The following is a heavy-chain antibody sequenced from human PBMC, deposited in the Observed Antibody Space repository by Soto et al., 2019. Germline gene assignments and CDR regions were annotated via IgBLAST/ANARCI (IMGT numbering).Heavy chain of an antibody. J-gene: IGHJ5*02. D-gene: IGHD2-2*02. CDR3: ARQVPAAIRLGWFDP. V-gene: IGHV4-39*01. CDR1: GGSISRSTYY. CDR2: IYYSGST. Sequence: SETLSLTCTVSGGSISRSTYYWGWIRQPPGKGLEWIGSIYYSGSTYYRPSLKSRVTISVDTSKNQFSLKLSSVTAADTAVYYCARQVPAAIRLGWFDPWGQGTLVTVST.